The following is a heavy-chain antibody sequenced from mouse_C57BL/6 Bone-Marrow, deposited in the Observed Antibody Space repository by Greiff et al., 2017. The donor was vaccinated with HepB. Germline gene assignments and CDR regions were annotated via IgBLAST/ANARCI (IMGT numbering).Heavy chain of an antibody. D-gene: IGHD4-1*01. J-gene: IGHJ2*01. CDR1: GYTFTSYW. CDR3: ARRVTGTGRDYYFDD. V-gene: IGHV1-55*01. CDR2: IYPGSGST. Sequence: QVQLQQPGAELVKPGASVKMSCKASGYTFTSYWITWVKQRPGQGLEWIGDIYPGSGSTNYNEKFKSKATLTVDTSSSTAYMQLSSLTSEDSAVYYGARRVTGTGRDYYFDDWGQGTTLTVSS.